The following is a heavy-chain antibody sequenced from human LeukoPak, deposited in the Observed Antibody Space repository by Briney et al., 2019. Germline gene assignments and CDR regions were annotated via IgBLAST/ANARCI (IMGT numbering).Heavy chain of an antibody. V-gene: IGHV1-69*13. J-gene: IGHJ3*02. Sequence: SVKVSCKASGGAFNSYAISWVRQTPGQGLEWMGGIIPMFPTTNYAQRFQDRVIITADESTSTVYMELSSLRSDDTAVYYCALLSTLALTGVNIWTPFDIWGQGTMVTVSS. CDR2: IIPMFPTT. D-gene: IGHD3-9*01. CDR3: ALLSTLALTGVNIWTPFDI. CDR1: GGAFNSYA.